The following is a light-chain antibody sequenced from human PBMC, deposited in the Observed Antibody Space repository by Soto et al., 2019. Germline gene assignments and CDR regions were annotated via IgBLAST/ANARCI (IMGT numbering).Light chain of an antibody. CDR1: SSDVGGYNY. CDR2: DVS. V-gene: IGLV2-14*01. J-gene: IGLJ2*01. Sequence: QSALTQPASVSGSPGQSITISCTGSSSDVGGYNYVSWYQQHPGKAPKFMIYDVSNRPSGVSNRFSGSKSGNTASLTISGLQAEDEADYYCSSYTSSSTLGHVVFGGRTKLTVL. CDR3: SSYTSSSTLGHVV.